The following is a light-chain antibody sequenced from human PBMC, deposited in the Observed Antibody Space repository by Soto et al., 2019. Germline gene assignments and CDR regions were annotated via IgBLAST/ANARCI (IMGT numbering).Light chain of an antibody. CDR2: AAS. CDR3: QQYGYSAT. Sequence: EIVLTQSPGTLSLSPGERATLSCRASQSVTSSYLAWYQQKPGQAPRLLIYAASSRATGIPDRFSGSGSGTHFTLTISRLEPEDFAVYYCQQYGYSATFGGGTK. J-gene: IGKJ4*01. CDR1: QSVTSSY. V-gene: IGKV3-20*01.